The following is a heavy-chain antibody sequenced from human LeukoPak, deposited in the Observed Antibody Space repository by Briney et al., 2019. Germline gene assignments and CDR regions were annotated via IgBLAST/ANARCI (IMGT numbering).Heavy chain of an antibody. D-gene: IGHD3-3*01. V-gene: IGHV4-59*01. CDR3: ARGDFCSKSNCYLRPMDV. CDR1: GGSISDYY. Sequence: PSETLSLTCTVSGGSISDYYWNWIRQPPGKGLEWIGYIYYSGSTTYNPSLKSRVTMSVDTARNQFSLKLRSVTAADTAVYYCARGDFCSKSNCYLRPMDVWGKGTTVTVSS. J-gene: IGHJ6*03. CDR2: IYYSGST.